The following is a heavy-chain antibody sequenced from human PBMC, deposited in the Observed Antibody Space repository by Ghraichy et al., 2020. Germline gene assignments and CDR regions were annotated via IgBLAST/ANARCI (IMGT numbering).Heavy chain of an antibody. CDR1: GFTFSDYS. CDR3: ARDKGGPRGVGAVDIMATIYYYYYGMDV. V-gene: IGHV3-21*01. J-gene: IGHJ6*02. CDR2: ISSSSSHI. D-gene: IGHD5-12*01. Sequence: GGSLRLSCAASGFTFSDYSMNWVRQAPGKGLEWVSSISSSSSHIYYAESMQGRFTISRDNAKNSLYLQMNSLRAEDTAVYYCARDKGGPRGVGAVDIMATIYYYYYGMDVWGQGTTVTVSS.